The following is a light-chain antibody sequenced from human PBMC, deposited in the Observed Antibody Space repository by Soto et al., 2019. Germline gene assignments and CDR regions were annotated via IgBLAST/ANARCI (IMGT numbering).Light chain of an antibody. J-gene: IGKJ1*01. V-gene: IGKV1-5*01. Sequence: DIQMTQSPSTLSASVGDRVTITCRASQSISSWLAWYQQKPGKAPKLLIYDASSLESGVPSRFSGSGSGTEFTLTISSLQPDDFATYYCQHPKTFGQGTKVEIK. CDR1: QSISSW. CDR2: DAS. CDR3: QHPKT.